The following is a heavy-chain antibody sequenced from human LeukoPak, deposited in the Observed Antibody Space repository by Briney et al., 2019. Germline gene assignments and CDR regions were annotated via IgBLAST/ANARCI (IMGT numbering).Heavy chain of an antibody. V-gene: IGHV4-39*01. CDR2: LYFTGST. Sequence: SETLSLTCTVSGDSINSRNYYWGWIAQPPGKGLEWIGSLYFTGSTYYNPSLKSRVTISLDTAKKQFFLKLISVTGADTAVYYCARSLQDIWSGYEAPRRPFDQWGRGTLVTVTP. D-gene: IGHD3-3*01. J-gene: IGHJ4*02. CDR3: ARSLQDIWSGYEAPRRPFDQ. CDR1: GDSINSRNYY.